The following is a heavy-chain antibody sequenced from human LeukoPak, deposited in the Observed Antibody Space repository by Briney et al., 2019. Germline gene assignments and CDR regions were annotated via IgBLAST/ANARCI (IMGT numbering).Heavy chain of an antibody. J-gene: IGHJ4*02. D-gene: IGHD3-22*01. CDR2: IKSKTDGGTT. V-gene: IGHV3-15*01. Sequence: PGGSLRLSCAASGFTFSNAWMSWVRQAPGKGLEWVGRIKSKTDGGTTDYAAPVKGRFTISRDDSKNTLYLQMNSLKTKDTAVYYCTTDLSYYDSSGYSDYWGQGTLVTVSS. CDR3: TTDLSYYDSSGYSDY. CDR1: GFTFSNAW.